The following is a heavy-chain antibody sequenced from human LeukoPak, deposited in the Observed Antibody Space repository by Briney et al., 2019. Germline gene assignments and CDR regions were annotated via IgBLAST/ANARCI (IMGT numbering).Heavy chain of an antibody. J-gene: IGHJ4*02. Sequence: GSLRLSCAASGFTFSSYGMHWFRQAPGKGLEWVAVIWYDGSNKYYADSVKGRFTISRDNSKNTLYLQMNSLRAEDTAVYYCATYDSSGYYYDASFDYWGQGTLVTVSS. CDR3: ATYDSSGYYYDASFDY. D-gene: IGHD3-22*01. CDR2: IWYDGSNK. CDR1: GFTFSSYG. V-gene: IGHV3-33*01.